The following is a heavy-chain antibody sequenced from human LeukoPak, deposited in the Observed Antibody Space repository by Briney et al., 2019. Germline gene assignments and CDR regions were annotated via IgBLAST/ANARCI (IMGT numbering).Heavy chain of an antibody. CDR2: IYNAKNT. D-gene: IGHD6-19*01. Sequence: SETLSLTCSASGASPSSRYWSWIRQFPGGTLEWIGHIYNAKNTKYIPSLTSRVTISVDTSRNQFSLSLTSLTAADTAIYYCAQTTGWPGFDFWGPGALVTVSS. CDR1: GASPSSRY. J-gene: IGHJ4*02. CDR3: AQTTGWPGFDF. V-gene: IGHV4-59*08.